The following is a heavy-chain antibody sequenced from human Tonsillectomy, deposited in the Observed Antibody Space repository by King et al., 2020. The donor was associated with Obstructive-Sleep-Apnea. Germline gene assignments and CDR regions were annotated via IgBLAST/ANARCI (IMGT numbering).Heavy chain of an antibody. CDR3: ARVRRGGAVAGTIDH. V-gene: IGHV4-39*07. CDR1: GASISSSNYY. J-gene: IGHJ4*02. CDR2: IYYSGST. D-gene: IGHD6-19*01. Sequence: LQLQESGPGLVKPSETLSLTCTVSGASISSSNYYWGWIRQPPGKGLEWIGSIYYSGSTYYNPSLKSRVTISVDTSKNQFSLKLSPVTAADTAVYYCARVRRGGAVAGTIDHWGQGTLVTVSS.